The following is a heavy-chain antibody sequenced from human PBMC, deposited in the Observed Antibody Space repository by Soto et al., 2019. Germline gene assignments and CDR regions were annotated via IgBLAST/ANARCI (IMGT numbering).Heavy chain of an antibody. CDR3: TRAAIRGELLEY. CDR2: IWYDGTKK. D-gene: IGHD1-7*01. V-gene: IGHV3-33*01. CDR1: GFTFTTYG. J-gene: IGHJ4*02. Sequence: GGSLRLSCATSGFTFTTYGFHWVRQAPGKGLEWVAVIWYDGTKKYYAESVKGRFTISRDNSKNMLNLQMDSLRAEDTAMYYCTRAAIRGELLEYWGQGTQVTVSS.